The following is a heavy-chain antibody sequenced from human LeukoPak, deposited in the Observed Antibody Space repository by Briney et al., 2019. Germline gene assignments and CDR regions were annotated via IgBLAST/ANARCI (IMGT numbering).Heavy chain of an antibody. CDR1: GFTFSSYS. CDR2: ISSSSSTI. J-gene: IGHJ6*02. V-gene: IGHV3-48*02. CDR3: ARDLPHYYYGMDV. Sequence: PGGSLRLSCAASGFTFSSYSMNWVRQAPGKGLEWVSYISSSSSTIYYADSVKGRFTISRDNAKNSLYLQMNSPRDEDTAVYYCARDLPHYYYGMDVWGQGTTVTVSS.